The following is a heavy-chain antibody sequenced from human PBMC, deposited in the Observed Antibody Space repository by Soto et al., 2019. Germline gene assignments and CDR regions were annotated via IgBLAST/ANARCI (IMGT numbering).Heavy chain of an antibody. D-gene: IGHD2-15*01. Sequence: VQLVESGGGVVQPGRSLRLSCAASGFTFSSYGMHWVRQAPGKGLEWVAVIWYDGSNKYYADSVKGRFTISRDNSKNTLYLQMNSLRAEDTAVYYCAREGSGDCSGGSCYPFDYWGQGTLVTVSS. J-gene: IGHJ4*02. CDR3: AREGSGDCSGGSCYPFDY. CDR2: IWYDGSNK. V-gene: IGHV3-33*01. CDR1: GFTFSSYG.